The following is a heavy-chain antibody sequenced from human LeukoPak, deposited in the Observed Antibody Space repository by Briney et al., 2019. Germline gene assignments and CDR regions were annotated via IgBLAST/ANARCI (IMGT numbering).Heavy chain of an antibody. CDR1: GFTFNTYS. J-gene: IGHJ4*02. CDR2: IDSSGGYT. Sequence: KAGGSLRLSCEASGFTFNTYSMNWARQAPGKGLEWVSSIDSSGGYTFYADSVKGRFIISRDNAKDSLYPQMNSLRVEDTAVYYCLRGDRRDYWGQGTLVTVSS. CDR3: LRGDRRDY. V-gene: IGHV3-21*06.